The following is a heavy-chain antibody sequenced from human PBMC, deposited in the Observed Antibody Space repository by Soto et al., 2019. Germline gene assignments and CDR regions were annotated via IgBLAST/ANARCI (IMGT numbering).Heavy chain of an antibody. CDR1: GDTFSSYA. Sequence: QVQLVQSGAEVKKPGSSVKVSCKASGDTFSSYAISWVRQAPGQGLEWMGGIIPFFDTANYAQQFQGRVTIRADEPTSTAYMELSSLRSEGTAVYYCARHDCISSSCYYYYYYVMDVWGQGTTVTVSS. CDR2: IIPFFDTA. CDR3: ARHDCISSSCYYYYYYVMDV. D-gene: IGHD2-2*01. V-gene: IGHV1-69*12. J-gene: IGHJ6*02.